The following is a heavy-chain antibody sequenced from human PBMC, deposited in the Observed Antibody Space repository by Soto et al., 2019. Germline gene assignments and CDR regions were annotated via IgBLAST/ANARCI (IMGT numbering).Heavy chain of an antibody. Sequence: QVQLAESGGGVVQPGRSLRLSCAASGFTVSSCAMHCVRQAPGKGLEWLAVISYDGHNIDYADSVKGRCTISRDNSEHTLHRQMDSLRDEETALYYCGAGHYGSRSYEDFWGQVTLVTVS. D-gene: IGHD3-10*01. CDR1: GFTVSSCA. CDR2: ISYDGHNI. J-gene: IGHJ4*02. CDR3: GAGHYGSRSYEDF. V-gene: IGHV3-30*04.